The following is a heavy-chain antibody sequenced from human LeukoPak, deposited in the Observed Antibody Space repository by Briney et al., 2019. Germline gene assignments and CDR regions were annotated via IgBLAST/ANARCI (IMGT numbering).Heavy chain of an antibody. Sequence: PSETLSLTCAVYGGSFSGYYWSWIRQPPGKGLEWIGEINHSGSTNYNPSLKSRVTISVDTSKNQFSLKLSFVTAADTAVYYCARERTYDFWSGSFDYWGQGTLVTVSS. CDR3: ARERTYDFWSGSFDY. CDR1: GGSFSGYY. J-gene: IGHJ4*02. V-gene: IGHV4-34*01. CDR2: INHSGST. D-gene: IGHD3-3*01.